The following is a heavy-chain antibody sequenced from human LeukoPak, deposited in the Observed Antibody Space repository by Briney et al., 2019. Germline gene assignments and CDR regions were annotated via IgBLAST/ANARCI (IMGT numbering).Heavy chain of an antibody. CDR2: ISYDGSNK. J-gene: IGHJ4*02. CDR1: GFTFSSYA. CDR3: ARDLLPGRYDSSGYYLPHY. V-gene: IGHV3-30-3*01. Sequence: GRSLRLSCAASGFTFSSYAMHWVRQAPGKGLAWVAVISYDGSNKYYADSVKGRFTISRDNSKNTLYLQMNSLRAEDTAVYYCARDLLPGRYDSSGYYLPHYWGQGTLVTVSS. D-gene: IGHD3-22*01.